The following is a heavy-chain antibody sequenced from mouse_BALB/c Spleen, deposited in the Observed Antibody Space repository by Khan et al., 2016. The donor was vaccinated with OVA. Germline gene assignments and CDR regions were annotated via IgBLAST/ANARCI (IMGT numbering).Heavy chain of an antibody. CDR3: ANHGSSSAWFTY. J-gene: IGHJ3*01. Sequence: QVQLKQSGAELAKPGASVKMSCKASGYTFTSYWMHWVKQRPGQGLEWIGYINPSTGYTDYNQRFKDKATLTADKSSSTAYMQLSGLTSEDSAVYYCANHGSSSAWFTYWGQGTLVTVSA. CDR2: INPSTGYT. CDR1: GYTFTSYW. D-gene: IGHD1-1*01. V-gene: IGHV1-7*01.